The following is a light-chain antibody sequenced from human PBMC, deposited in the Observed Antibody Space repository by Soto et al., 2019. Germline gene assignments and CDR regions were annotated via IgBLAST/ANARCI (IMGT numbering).Light chain of an antibody. CDR3: QQRSNWPIT. CDR1: QSVSSH. V-gene: IGKV3-11*01. Sequence: EIVLTQSPATLSLSPGERATLSCRASQSVSSHLAWYQQKPGQAPRLLIYDASNRATGIPARFSGSGSRTDFTLTISSLEPEDFEVDYCQQRSNWPITFGQGTRLEIK. J-gene: IGKJ5*01. CDR2: DAS.